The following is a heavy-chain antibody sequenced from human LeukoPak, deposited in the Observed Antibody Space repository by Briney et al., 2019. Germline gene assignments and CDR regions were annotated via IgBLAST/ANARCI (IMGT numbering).Heavy chain of an antibody. CDR3: ARDERGAFDI. CDR2: ISSSGRTI. V-gene: IGHV3-48*03. D-gene: IGHD3-16*01. CDR1: GFTFSSYE. J-gene: IGHJ3*02. Sequence: GGSLRLSCAASGFTFSSYEMNWVRQAPGKGLEWVSYISSSGRTIYYADSVKGRFTISRDNAKNSLYLQMNSLRAEDTAVYYCARDERGAFDIWGRGTMVTVSS.